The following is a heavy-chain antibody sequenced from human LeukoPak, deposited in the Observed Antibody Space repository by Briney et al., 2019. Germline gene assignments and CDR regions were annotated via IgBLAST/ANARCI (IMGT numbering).Heavy chain of an antibody. CDR2: MSAYNGNT. CDR3: ARSRYYYDSSGYYKDY. V-gene: IGHV1-18*01. Sequence: GASVTVSCMASGYTFTSYGISWVRQAPGQGLEWMGWMSAYNGNTNYAQKLQGRVTMTTDTSTSTAYMELRSLRSDDTAVYYCARSRYYYDSSGYYKDYWGQGTLVTVTS. J-gene: IGHJ4*02. CDR1: GYTFTSYG. D-gene: IGHD3-22*01.